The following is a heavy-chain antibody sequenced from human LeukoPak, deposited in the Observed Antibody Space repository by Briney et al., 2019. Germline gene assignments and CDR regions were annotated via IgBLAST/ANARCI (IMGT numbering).Heavy chain of an antibody. V-gene: IGHV4-4*07. CDR2: FYTIGST. CDR1: GDSISRYY. Sequence: PSETLSLTCTVSGDSISRYYWSWIRQPAGKGLEWIGRFYTIGSTNYNPSLKSRVTMSLDTSKNQFSLTLNSVTAADTAVYYCAGGVVITTRNQRRYYFDYWGQGTLVTVSS. CDR3: AGGVVITTRNQRRYYFDY. J-gene: IGHJ4*02. D-gene: IGHD3-22*01.